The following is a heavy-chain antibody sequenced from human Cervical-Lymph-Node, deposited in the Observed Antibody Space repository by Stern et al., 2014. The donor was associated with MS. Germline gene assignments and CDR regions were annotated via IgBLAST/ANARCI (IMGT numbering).Heavy chain of an antibody. CDR3: TRDRRHIDTIGGYFFDN. V-gene: IGHV1-69*01. J-gene: IGHJ4*02. CDR1: GGTFISYA. CDR2: LIPILGTP. Sequence: QVQLGQSGAEVKKPGSSVKVSCKASGGTFISYAISWVRQAPGQGLEWMVGLIPILGTPNYAQKFQGRVTISADESTTTVYMELSSLRSEDTALYYCTRDRRHIDTIGGYFFDNWGQGTMVTVSS. D-gene: IGHD2-21*01.